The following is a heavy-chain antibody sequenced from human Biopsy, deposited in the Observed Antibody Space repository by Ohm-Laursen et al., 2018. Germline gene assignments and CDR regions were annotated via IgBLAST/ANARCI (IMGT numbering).Heavy chain of an antibody. CDR1: GDSVSSGSFY. CDR2: IYARGSTA. D-gene: IGHD6-19*01. CDR3: ARGMRSSGWPYFDS. Sequence: TLSLTCTVSGDSVSSGSFYWTWIRQPPGQGLEYIGYIYARGSTATYNPSLESRVTMSVDMPKNQFSLKLSSVTAADTAIYYCARGMRSSGWPYFDSWGQGTLVTVSS. V-gene: IGHV4-61*01. J-gene: IGHJ4*02.